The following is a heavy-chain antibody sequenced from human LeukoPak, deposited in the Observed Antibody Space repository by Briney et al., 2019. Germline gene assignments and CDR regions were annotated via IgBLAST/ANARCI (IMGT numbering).Heavy chain of an antibody. CDR3: GAIWFGELRFDAFDI. D-gene: IGHD3-10*01. CDR2: ISGSGGST. J-gene: IGHJ3*02. Sequence: PGGSLRLSGAASGFTFSSYAMSWVRQAPGKGLEWVSAISGSGGSTYYADSVKGRFTISRDNSKNTLYLQMNSLRAEDTAVYYCGAIWFGELRFDAFDIWGQGTMVTVSS. V-gene: IGHV3-23*01. CDR1: GFTFSSYA.